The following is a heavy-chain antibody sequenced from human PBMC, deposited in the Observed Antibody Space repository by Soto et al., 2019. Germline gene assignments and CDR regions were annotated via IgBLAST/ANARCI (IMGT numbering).Heavy chain of an antibody. D-gene: IGHD3-3*01. J-gene: IGHJ6*02. V-gene: IGHV4-34*01. CDR3: ARAPPYYDFWSGYYEPYYYYGMDV. CDR2: INHSGST. CDR1: GGSFSGYY. Sequence: PSETLSLTCAVYGGSFSGYYWSWIRQPPGKGLEWIGEINHSGSTNYNPSLKSRVTISVDTSKNQFSLKLSSVTAADRAVYYCARAPPYYDFWSGYYEPYYYYGMDVWGQGTTVTVS.